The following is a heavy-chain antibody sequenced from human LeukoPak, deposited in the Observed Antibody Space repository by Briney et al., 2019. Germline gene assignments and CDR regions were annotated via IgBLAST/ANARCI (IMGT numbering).Heavy chain of an antibody. D-gene: IGHD6-19*01. Sequence: PSETLSLTCAVSGYSISSGYYWGWIRQPPGKGLEWIGSIYHSGSTYYNPSLKSRVTISVDTSKNQFSLKLSSVTAADTAVYYCARGAYSRGWYINEYYFDYWGQGTLVTVSS. CDR3: ARGAYSRGWYINEYYFDY. J-gene: IGHJ4*02. V-gene: IGHV4-38-2*01. CDR1: GYSISSGYY. CDR2: IYHSGST.